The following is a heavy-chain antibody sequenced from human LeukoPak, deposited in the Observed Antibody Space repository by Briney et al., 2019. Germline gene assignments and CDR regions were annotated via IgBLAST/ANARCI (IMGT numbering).Heavy chain of an antibody. Sequence: GGSLRLSCTASGFIFSSYTMNWVRQAPGKGLEWVSSITSSSNYIYYADSMKGRFTISRDNAKNSLYLQMNSLRAEDTAVYYCARGAYSRSSFDYWGQGTLVTVSS. D-gene: IGHD6-13*01. CDR1: GFIFSSYT. CDR2: ITSSSNYI. V-gene: IGHV3-21*01. CDR3: ARGAYSRSSFDY. J-gene: IGHJ4*02.